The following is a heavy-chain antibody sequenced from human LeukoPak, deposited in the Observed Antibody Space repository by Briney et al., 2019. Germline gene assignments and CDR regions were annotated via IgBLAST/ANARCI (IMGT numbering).Heavy chain of an antibody. CDR1: GFTFSSYS. J-gene: IGHJ4*02. Sequence: PGGSLRLSCAASGFTFSSYSMNWVRQAPGKGLEWVSSISSSSSYIYYADSVKGRFTISRDNSKNTLYLQMNSLRAEDTAVYYCAKRGYDILTAYAGFLFDYWGQGTLVTVSS. D-gene: IGHD3-9*01. V-gene: IGHV3-21*04. CDR3: AKRGYDILTAYAGFLFDY. CDR2: ISSSSSYI.